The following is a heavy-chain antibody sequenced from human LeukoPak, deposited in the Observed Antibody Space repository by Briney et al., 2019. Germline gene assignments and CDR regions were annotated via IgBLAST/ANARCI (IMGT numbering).Heavy chain of an antibody. CDR1: GFTFSSYA. CDR3: AKGPWIQLWSPYFDY. J-gene: IGHJ4*02. D-gene: IGHD5-18*01. Sequence: GGSLRLSCAASGFTFSSYAMSWVRQAPGKGLEWVSAISGSGGSTYYADSVKGRFTISRDNSKNTLYLQMNSLRAEDTAVYYCAKGPWIQLWSPYFDYWGQGTLVTVSS. V-gene: IGHV3-23*01. CDR2: ISGSGGST.